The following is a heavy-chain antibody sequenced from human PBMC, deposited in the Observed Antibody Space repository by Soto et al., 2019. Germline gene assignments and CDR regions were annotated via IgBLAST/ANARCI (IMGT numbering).Heavy chain of an antibody. D-gene: IGHD4-17*01. CDR2: IYYSGST. V-gene: IGHV4-59*01. Sequence: SGTLSLTCTVSGGSISSYYWSWIRQPPGKGLEWIGYIYYSGSTNYNPSLKSRVTISVDTSKNQFSLKLSSVTAADTAVYYCERFYGFLLQYYFDYWGQGTLDTVSS. CDR1: GGSISSYY. CDR3: ERFYGFLLQYYFDY. J-gene: IGHJ4*02.